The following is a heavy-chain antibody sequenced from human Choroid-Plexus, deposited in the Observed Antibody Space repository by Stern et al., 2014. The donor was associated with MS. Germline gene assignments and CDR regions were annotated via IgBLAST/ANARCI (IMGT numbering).Heavy chain of an antibody. V-gene: IGHV3-30*18. CDR1: GFTLGSCA. Sequence: AQLVESGGGVVQPGRPLRLSCVASGFTLGSCAMHWVRQAPGKGLEWVAGVSYDGSNKYYADSVKGRFTISRYNSQNTLYMQMSSLRPEDTAVYYCAKDRQYLTYFFDHWGQGSLVTVSS. J-gene: IGHJ5*02. CDR3: AKDRQYLTYFFDH. D-gene: IGHD2/OR15-2a*01. CDR2: VSYDGSNK.